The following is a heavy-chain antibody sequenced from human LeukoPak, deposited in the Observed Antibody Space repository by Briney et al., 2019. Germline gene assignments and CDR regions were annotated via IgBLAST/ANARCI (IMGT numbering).Heavy chain of an antibody. V-gene: IGHV4-4*07. D-gene: IGHD3-9*01. CDR3: ARDSTHYDILTGYYHTGLFDY. CDR2: IYTSGST. Sequence: SETLSLTCTVSGGSISNYYWSWIRQPAGKGLEWIGRIYTSGSTNYNPSLKSRVTMSVDTSKNQFSLKLSSVTAADTAVYYCARDSTHYDILTGYYHTGLFDYWGQGTLVTVSS. CDR1: GGSISNYY. J-gene: IGHJ4*02.